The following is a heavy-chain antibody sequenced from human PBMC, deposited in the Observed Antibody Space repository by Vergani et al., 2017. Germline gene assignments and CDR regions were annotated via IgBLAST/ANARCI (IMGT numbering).Heavy chain of an antibody. D-gene: IGHD2-2*01. V-gene: IGHV1-69*01. Sequence: QVQLVQSGAEVKKPGSSVKVSCKASGGTFSSYAISWVRQAPGQGLEWMGGIIPIFGTANYAQKFQGRVTITADESTSTAYMELSSLRSEDTAVYYCAGGYWSSTSIRGCKGAMDVWGKGTTVTVSS. CDR3: AGGYWSSTSIRGCKGAMDV. CDR2: IIPIFGTA. CDR1: GGTFSSYA. J-gene: IGHJ6*03.